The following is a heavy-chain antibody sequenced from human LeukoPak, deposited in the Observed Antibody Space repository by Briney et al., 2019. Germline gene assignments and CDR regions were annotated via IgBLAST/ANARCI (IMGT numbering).Heavy chain of an antibody. CDR3: ASRDACSGDTCYGLAY. V-gene: IGHV3-23*01. J-gene: IGHJ4*02. CDR1: GFTFYSYA. Sequence: GGPLRLSCAASGFTFYSYAMSRVRHAPGKGLERVSVISGSGATTYYANSVKGRFTISRDNSKSTLYLKMNSLRAEDTAVYYCASRDACSGDTCYGLAYWGKGTLVTVSS. CDR2: ISGSGATT. D-gene: IGHD2-15*01.